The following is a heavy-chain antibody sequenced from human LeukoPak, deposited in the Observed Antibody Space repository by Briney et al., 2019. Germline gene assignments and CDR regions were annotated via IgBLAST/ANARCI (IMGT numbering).Heavy chain of an antibody. V-gene: IGHV1-2*02. J-gene: IGHJ6*03. CDR2: INPNSGGT. CDR1: GYTFTGYY. CDR3: ARVSSWYGLVGPNYYYYYMDV. Sequence: ASVKVSCKASGYTFTGYYMHWVRQAPGQGLEWMGWINPNSGGTNYAQKFQGRVTMTRNTSISTAYMELSSLRSEDTAVYYCARVSSWYGLVGPNYYYYYMDVWGKGTTVTISS. D-gene: IGHD6-13*01.